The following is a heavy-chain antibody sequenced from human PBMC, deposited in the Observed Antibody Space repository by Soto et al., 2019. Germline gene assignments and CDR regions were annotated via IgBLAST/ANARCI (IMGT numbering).Heavy chain of an antibody. CDR3: VKTDVRIAVAGTINY. CDR2: ISGSGGST. J-gene: IGHJ4*02. D-gene: IGHD6-19*01. Sequence: GGSLRLSCAASGFTFSSYAMSWVRQAPGKGLEWVSAISGSGGSTYYADSVKGRFTISRDNSKNTLYLQMNSLRAEDTAVYYCVKTDVRIAVAGTINYWGQGTLVTVSS. CDR1: GFTFSSYA. V-gene: IGHV3-23*01.